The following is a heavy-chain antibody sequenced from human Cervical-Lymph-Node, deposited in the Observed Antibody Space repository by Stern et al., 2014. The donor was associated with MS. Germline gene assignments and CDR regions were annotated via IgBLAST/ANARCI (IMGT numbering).Heavy chain of an antibody. CDR1: GYTFTRHD. V-gene: IGHV1-8*01. Sequence: QVQLVQSGAEVKKPGASVKVSCTASGYTFTRHDLHWVRQATGQGLEWMGWMNPNSGNTGYARKFQGRVTMTRNTSISSAYLELTSLRSDDTAVYYCARGRYGTGRPRTDWVDPWGQGTLVIVSS. J-gene: IGHJ5*02. CDR2: MNPNSGNT. CDR3: ARGRYGTGRPRTDWVDP. D-gene: IGHD3-16*01.